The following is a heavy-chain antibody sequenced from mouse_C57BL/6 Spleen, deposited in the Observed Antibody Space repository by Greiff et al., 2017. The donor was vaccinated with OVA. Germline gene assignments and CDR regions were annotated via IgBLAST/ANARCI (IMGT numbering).Heavy chain of an antibody. CDR2: IWTGGGT. CDR3: ASPYGSSYDWYFDV. J-gene: IGHJ1*03. V-gene: IGHV2-9-1*01. CDR1: GFSLTSYA. D-gene: IGHD1-1*01. Sequence: VKLMESGPGLVAPSQSLSITCTVSGFSLTSYAISWVRQPPGKGLEWLGVIWTGGGTNYNSALKSRLSISKDNSKSQVFLKMNSLQTDDTARYYCASPYGSSYDWYFDVWGTGTTVTVSS.